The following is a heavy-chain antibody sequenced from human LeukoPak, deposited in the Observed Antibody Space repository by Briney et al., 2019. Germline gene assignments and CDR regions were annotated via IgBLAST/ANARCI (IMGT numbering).Heavy chain of an antibody. Sequence: GGSLRLSCTVSGFTVSSNSMSWVRQAPGKGLEWVSAISGSGGSTYYADSVKGRFTISRDNSKNTLYLQMNSLRAEDTAVYYCAKEDYGDYVDYWGQGTLVTVSS. CDR1: GFTVSSNS. J-gene: IGHJ4*02. CDR3: AKEDYGDYVDY. V-gene: IGHV3-23*01. CDR2: ISGSGGST. D-gene: IGHD4-17*01.